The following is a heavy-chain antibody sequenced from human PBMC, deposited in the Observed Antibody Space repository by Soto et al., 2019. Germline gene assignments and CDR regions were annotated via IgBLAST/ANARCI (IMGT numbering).Heavy chain of an antibody. J-gene: IGHJ4*02. CDR1: GGSFSGYY. V-gene: IGHV4-34*01. CDR3: ARGEVVVAATRSGYFDY. Sequence: SETLSLTCAVYGGSFSGYYWSWIRQPPGKGLEWIGEINHSGSTNYNPSLKSRVTISVDTSKNQFSLKLSSVTAADTAVYYCARGEVVVAATRSGYFDYLGQGTLVTVSS. CDR2: INHSGST. D-gene: IGHD2-15*01.